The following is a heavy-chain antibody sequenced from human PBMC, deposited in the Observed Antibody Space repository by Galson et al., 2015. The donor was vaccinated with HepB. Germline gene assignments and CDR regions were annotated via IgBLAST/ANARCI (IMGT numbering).Heavy chain of an antibody. Sequence: SLRLSCAASGFTFSSYGMQWVRQAPGKGLEWVAVISYDGSNRYYADSVKGRFTISRDNYKNTLYLQMNSLRAEDTAVYYCAKGQRVFSYGSVFDYWGQGTLVTVSS. J-gene: IGHJ4*02. CDR1: GFTFSSYG. V-gene: IGHV3-30*18. CDR3: AKGQRVFSYGSVFDY. CDR2: ISYDGSNR. D-gene: IGHD5-18*01.